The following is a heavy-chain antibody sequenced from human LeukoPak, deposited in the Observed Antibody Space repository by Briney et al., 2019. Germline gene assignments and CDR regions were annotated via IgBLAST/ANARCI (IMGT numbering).Heavy chain of an antibody. CDR3: AREGSSSWFDP. Sequence: GGSLRLSCAASGFTFSSYEMNWVRQAPGKGLEWVSYISSSSSYTNYADSVKGRSTISRDNAKNSLYLQMNSLRAEDTAVYYCAREGSSSWFDPWGQGTLVTVSS. D-gene: IGHD6-13*01. CDR1: GFTFSSYE. CDR2: ISSSSSYT. V-gene: IGHV3-21*05. J-gene: IGHJ5*02.